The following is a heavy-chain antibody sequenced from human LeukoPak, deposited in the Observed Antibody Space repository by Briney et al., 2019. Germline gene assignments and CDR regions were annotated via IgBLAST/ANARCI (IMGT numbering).Heavy chain of an antibody. CDR3: ACGRGYSYGSYSY. Sequence: GGSLRLSCAASGFTFSSYAVSWVRQAPGKGLEWVSAISGSGGSTYYADSVKGRFTISRDNSKNTLYLQMNSLRAEDTAVYYCACGRGYSYGSYSYWGQGTLVTVSS. J-gene: IGHJ4*02. CDR1: GFTFSSYA. D-gene: IGHD5-18*01. CDR2: ISGSGGST. V-gene: IGHV3-23*01.